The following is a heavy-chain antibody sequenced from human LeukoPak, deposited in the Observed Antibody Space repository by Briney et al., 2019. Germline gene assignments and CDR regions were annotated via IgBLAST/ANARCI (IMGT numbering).Heavy chain of an antibody. CDR2: IYYSGST. Sequence: SETLSLTCTVSGGSISSYYWSWIRQPPGKGLEWIGYIYYSGSTNYNPSLKSRVTISVDTSKNQFSLKLTSVTAADTAVYYCAGSPDRVPAAITAFDIWGQGTMVTVSS. V-gene: IGHV4-59*01. D-gene: IGHD2-2*01. CDR1: GGSISSYY. J-gene: IGHJ3*02. CDR3: AGSPDRVPAAITAFDI.